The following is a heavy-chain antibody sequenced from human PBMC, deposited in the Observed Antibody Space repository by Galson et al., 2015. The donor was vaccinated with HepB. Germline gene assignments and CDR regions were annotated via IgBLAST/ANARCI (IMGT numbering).Heavy chain of an antibody. J-gene: IGHJ4*02. Sequence: SLRLSCAASGFTFSSYSMNWVRQAPGKGLEWVSSISSSSSYIYYADSVKGRFTISRDNAKNSLYLQMNSLRAEDTAVYYCARDRQYGSGSYYNVPYWGQGTLVTVSS. CDR3: ARDRQYGSGSYYNVPY. V-gene: IGHV3-21*01. CDR2: ISSSSSYI. CDR1: GFTFSSYS. D-gene: IGHD3-10*01.